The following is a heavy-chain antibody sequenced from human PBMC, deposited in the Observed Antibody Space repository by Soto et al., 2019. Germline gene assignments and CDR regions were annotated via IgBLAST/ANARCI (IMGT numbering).Heavy chain of an antibody. CDR3: ARGPGVVVIPGFDY. CDR2: MNPNSGNT. Sequence: GASVKVSCKASGYTFTSYDINWVRQATGQGLEWMGWMNPNSGNTGYAQKFQGRVTMTRNTSISTAYMELSSLRSEDTAVYYCARGPGVVVIPGFDYWGQGTLVTVSS. J-gene: IGHJ4*02. CDR1: GYTFTSYD. V-gene: IGHV1-8*01. D-gene: IGHD3-22*01.